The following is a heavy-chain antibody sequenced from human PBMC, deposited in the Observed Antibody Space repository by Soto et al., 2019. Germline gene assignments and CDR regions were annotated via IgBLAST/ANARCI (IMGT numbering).Heavy chain of an antibody. V-gene: IGHV1-2*04. CDR1: GYTFTGYY. D-gene: IGHD3-10*01. Sequence: GASVKVSCKASGYTFTGYYMHWVRQAPGQGLEWMGWINPNSGGTNYAQKFQGWVTMTRDTSISTAYMELSRLRSDDTAVYYCARVVYYYGSGSRYYYMDVWGKGTTVTVSS. CDR2: INPNSGGT. J-gene: IGHJ6*03. CDR3: ARVVYYYGSGSRYYYMDV.